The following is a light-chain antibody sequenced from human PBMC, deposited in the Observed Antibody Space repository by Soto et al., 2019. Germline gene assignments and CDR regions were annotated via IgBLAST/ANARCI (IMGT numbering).Light chain of an antibody. CDR1: QSISSW. V-gene: IGKV1-5*01. CDR2: DAS. CDR3: QQYNSYPLP. J-gene: IGKJ3*01. Sequence: DIQMTQSPSTLSASVGDRVTITCRASQSISSWLAWYQQKPGKAPKLLIYDASSLESGVPSRFSGSGSGTEFTLTISSLQPDDFATYYCQQYNSYPLPFGPGTKLDIK.